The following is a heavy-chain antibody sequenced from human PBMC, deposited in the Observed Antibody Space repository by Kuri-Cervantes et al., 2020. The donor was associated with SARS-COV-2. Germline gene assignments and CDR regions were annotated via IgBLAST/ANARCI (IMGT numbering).Heavy chain of an antibody. D-gene: IGHD6-6*01. CDR2: IVPIFGTT. CDR3: ARDAIAARPVDAFDI. Sequence: SVKVSCKASGGTFSSYAISWVRQAPGQGLEWMGGIVPIFGTTNYAHKFQGRVTITADMSTSTAYMELSSLRSEDTAVYYCARDAIAARPVDAFDIWGQGTMVTVSS. J-gene: IGHJ3*02. V-gene: IGHV1-69*06. CDR1: GGTFSSYA.